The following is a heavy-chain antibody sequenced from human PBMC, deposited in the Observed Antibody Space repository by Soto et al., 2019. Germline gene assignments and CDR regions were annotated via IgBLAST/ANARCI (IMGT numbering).Heavy chain of an antibody. CDR3: ETHLGTGFNWFDP. Sequence: ASVKVSCKASGGTFSSYTISWVRQAPGQGLEWMGRIIPILGIANYAQKFQGRVTITADKSTSTAYMELSSLRSEDTAVYYCETHLGTGFNWFDPWGQGTLVTVPQ. D-gene: IGHD6-25*01. V-gene: IGHV1-69*02. CDR2: IIPILGIA. J-gene: IGHJ5*02. CDR1: GGTFSSYT.